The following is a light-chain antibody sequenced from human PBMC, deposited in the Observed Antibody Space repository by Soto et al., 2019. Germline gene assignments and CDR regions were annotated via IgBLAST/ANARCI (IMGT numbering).Light chain of an antibody. J-gene: IGKJ1*01. CDR1: QSISVW. CDR3: QQYNNRWT. Sequence: TQSPGTLSLSPGERTTLSCRASQSISVWLAWFQQKPGNAPKLLIYKASTLESGVPSRFSGSGSGTEFTLTISSLQPDDSATYYCQQYNNRWTFGQGTKVEI. V-gene: IGKV1-5*03. CDR2: KAS.